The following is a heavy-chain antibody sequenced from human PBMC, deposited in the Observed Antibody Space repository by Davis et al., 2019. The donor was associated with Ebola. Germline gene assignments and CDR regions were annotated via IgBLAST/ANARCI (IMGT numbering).Heavy chain of an antibody. D-gene: IGHD2-21*02. CDR1: GFTFSSYG. Sequence: GESLKISCAASGFTFSSYGMHWVRQAPGKGLEWVAVISYDGSNKYYADSVKGRFTIPRDNSKNTLYLQMNSLRAEDTAVYYCVRDPALVVTGGGWFFGLWGRGTLVTVSS. J-gene: IGHJ2*01. V-gene: IGHV3-30*03. CDR2: ISYDGSNK. CDR3: VRDPALVVTGGGWFFGL.